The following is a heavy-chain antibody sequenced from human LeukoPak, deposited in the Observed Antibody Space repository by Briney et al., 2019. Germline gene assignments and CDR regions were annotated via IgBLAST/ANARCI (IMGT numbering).Heavy chain of an antibody. J-gene: IGHJ4*02. D-gene: IGHD3-22*01. Sequence: PGGSLRLSCAASGFTFDDYAMHWVRQAPGKGLEWVSGTSYNSGSIGYADSVKGRFTISRDNAKNSLYLQMNSLRAEDTALYYCAKDVYYDESSGFDYWDQGTLVTVSS. V-gene: IGHV3-9*01. CDR2: TSYNSGSI. CDR3: AKDVYYDESSGFDY. CDR1: GFTFDDYA.